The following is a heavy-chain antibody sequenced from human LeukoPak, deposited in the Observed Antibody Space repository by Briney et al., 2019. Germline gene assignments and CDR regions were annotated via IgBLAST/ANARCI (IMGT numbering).Heavy chain of an antibody. CDR1: GYTFTSYY. V-gene: IGHV1-46*01. J-gene: IGHJ6*03. CDR2: INPSGGST. CDR3: ARDGQNGSGSYHYYYYMDV. D-gene: IGHD3-10*01. Sequence: ASVKVSCKASGYTFTSYYMHWVRQAPGQGLEWMGIINPSGGSTSYAQKFQGRVTMTRDMSTSTVYMELSSLRSEDTAVYYCARDGQNGSGSYHYYYYMDVWGKGTTVTVSS.